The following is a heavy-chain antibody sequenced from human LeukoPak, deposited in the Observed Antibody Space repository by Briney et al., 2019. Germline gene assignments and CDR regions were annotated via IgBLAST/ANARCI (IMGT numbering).Heavy chain of an antibody. CDR3: APQWRPGAFDI. Sequence: GGSLRLSCVPSGFTFSSYEMNWVRQAPGKGLEWVSSISSGGSTIYYADSVEGRFTVSRDNAKNSLYLQMNSLRAEDTAVYYCAPQWRPGAFDIWGQGTRVTVSS. CDR2: ISSGGSTI. V-gene: IGHV3-48*03. D-gene: IGHD6-19*01. J-gene: IGHJ3*02. CDR1: GFTFSSYE.